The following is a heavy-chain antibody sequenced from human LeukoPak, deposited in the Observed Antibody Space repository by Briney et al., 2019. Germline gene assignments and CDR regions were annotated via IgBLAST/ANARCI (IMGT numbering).Heavy chain of an antibody. Sequence: PGRSLRLSCSASGFTFSTYAMHWVRQAPGKGLEYVSALSSNGGSTYYADSVKGRFTISRDNSKNTLYLQMSSLRAEDTAVYYCVKVGGGFYDYWGQGTLVTVSS. J-gene: IGHJ4*02. D-gene: IGHD3-16*01. CDR1: GFTFSTYA. CDR3: VKVGGGFYDY. V-gene: IGHV3-64D*06. CDR2: LSSNGGST.